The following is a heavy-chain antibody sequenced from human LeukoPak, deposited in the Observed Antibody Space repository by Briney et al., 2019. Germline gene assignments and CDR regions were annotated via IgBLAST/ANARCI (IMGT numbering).Heavy chain of an antibody. CDR3: ARHGGTFDP. CDR2: INHSGNT. J-gene: IGHJ5*02. Sequence: SSETLSLTCTVSGYSISSYDWSWIRQPPGKGLEWIGFINHSGNTNYSPSLKSRVTLSVDTSKSQFSLRLRSVTAADTAVYYCARHGGTFDPWGQGTLVTVSS. CDR1: GYSISSYD. V-gene: IGHV4-59*08. D-gene: IGHD3-16*01.